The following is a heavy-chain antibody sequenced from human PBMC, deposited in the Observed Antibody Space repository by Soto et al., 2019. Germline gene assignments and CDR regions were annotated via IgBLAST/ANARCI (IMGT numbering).Heavy chain of an antibody. J-gene: IGHJ4*02. D-gene: IGHD2-2*01. V-gene: IGHV4-59*01. Sequence: SETLSLTCTVSGGSISSYYWSWIRQPPGKGLEWIGYIYYSGSTNYNPSLKSRVTTSVDTSKNQFSLKLSSVTAADTAVYYCARAVCSSTSCYKLELPLDYWGQGTLVTVSS. CDR1: GGSISSYY. CDR3: ARAVCSSTSCYKLELPLDY. CDR2: IYYSGST.